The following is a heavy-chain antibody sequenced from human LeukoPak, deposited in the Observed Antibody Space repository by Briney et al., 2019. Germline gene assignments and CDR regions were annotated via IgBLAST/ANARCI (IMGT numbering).Heavy chain of an antibody. Sequence: ASVKVSCKASGYTFTSYDINWVRQATGQGLEWMGWMNPNSGNTGYAQKFQGRVTMTRNTSISTAYTELSSLRSEDTAVYYCAYSEGSGNPFDYWGQGTLVTVSS. J-gene: IGHJ4*02. CDR2: MNPNSGNT. D-gene: IGHD3-10*01. V-gene: IGHV1-8*01. CDR3: AYSEGSGNPFDY. CDR1: GYTFTSYD.